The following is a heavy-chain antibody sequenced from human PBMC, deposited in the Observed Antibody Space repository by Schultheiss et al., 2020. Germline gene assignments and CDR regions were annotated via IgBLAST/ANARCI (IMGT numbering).Heavy chain of an antibody. CDR1: GGSFSGYY. D-gene: IGHD1-26*01. CDR3: ARVPYSGSLL. CDR2: INHSGST. Sequence: SATLSLTCAVYGGSFSGYYWSWIRQPPGKGLEWIGEINHSGSTNYNPSLKSRVTISVDTSKNQFSLKLSSVTAADTAVYYCARVPYSGSLLWGQGTLVTVSS. V-gene: IGHV4-34*01. J-gene: IGHJ4*02.